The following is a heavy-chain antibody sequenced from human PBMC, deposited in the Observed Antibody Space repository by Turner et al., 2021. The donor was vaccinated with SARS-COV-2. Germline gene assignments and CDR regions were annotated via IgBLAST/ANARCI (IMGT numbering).Heavy chain of an antibody. CDR2: IFYSGST. CDR3: ARHWGSPSLWSYFDL. J-gene: IGHJ2*01. CDR1: GASIRSHY. V-gene: IGHV4-59*08. Sequence: QLLVSGPGMVKLSETLSLTATVTGASIRSHYWSWIRQPPGKGLEWIGYIFYSGSTDYNPSLKSRVDISVDTSKSEVSLKLFSVTAADTAVYYCARHWGSPSLWSYFDLWCRGTLVTVS. D-gene: IGHD2-21*01.